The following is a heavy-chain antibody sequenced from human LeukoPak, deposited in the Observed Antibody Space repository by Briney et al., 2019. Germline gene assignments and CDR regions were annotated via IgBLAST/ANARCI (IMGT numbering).Heavy chain of an antibody. J-gene: IGHJ4*02. V-gene: IGHV4-59*01. D-gene: IGHD3-22*01. Sequence: SETLSLTCTVSGGSISSYYWSWIRQPPGKGLEWIGYIYYSGSTNYNPSLKSRVTISVDTSKNQFSLKLSSVTAADTAVYYCARSEPSSGYYKAYFDYWGQGTLVTVSS. CDR1: GGSISSYY. CDR3: ARSEPSSGYYKAYFDY. CDR2: IYYSGST.